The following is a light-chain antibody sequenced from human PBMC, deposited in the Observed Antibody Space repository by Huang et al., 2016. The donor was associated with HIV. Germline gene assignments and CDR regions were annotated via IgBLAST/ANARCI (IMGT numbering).Light chain of an antibody. CDR2: SAS. CDR3: QQSYSALSS. V-gene: IGKV1-39*01. CDR1: QIITTY. J-gene: IGKJ5*01. Sequence: IQMTQSPTSLSASVGDRVSIVCRASQIITTYLNWYQQKPGKAPKLLISSASTLHSGVPSRCSGSGSGTEFTLTIRGLQLDDFATYYCQQSYSALSSFGPGTRL.